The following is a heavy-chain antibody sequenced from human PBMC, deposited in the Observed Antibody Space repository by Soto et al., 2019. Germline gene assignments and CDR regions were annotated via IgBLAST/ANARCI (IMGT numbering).Heavy chain of an antibody. J-gene: IGHJ3*02. CDR2: IYYTGRT. D-gene: IGHD3-9*01. Sequence: SETLSLTCTVSGVSVSSGDYYWSWIRQPPGKGLEWIGYIYYTGRTYYNPSLKSRVIISVDTSKNQFSLKLSSVTAAEKAVYYCARAHYDILTGYPTHAFDIWGRGTMVTVSS. V-gene: IGHV4-30-4*01. CDR1: GVSVSSGDYY. CDR3: ARAHYDILTGYPTHAFDI.